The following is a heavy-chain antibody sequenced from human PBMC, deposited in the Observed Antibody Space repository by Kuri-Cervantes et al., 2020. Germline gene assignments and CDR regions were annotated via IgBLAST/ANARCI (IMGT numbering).Heavy chain of an antibody. CDR3: AKEGGSYYPTPHFQP. CDR2: ISGSGGST. J-gene: IGHJ1*01. V-gene: IGHV3-23*01. CDR1: GFTVSSNY. D-gene: IGHD1-26*01. Sequence: GGSLRLSCAASGFTVSSNYMSWFRQAPGKGLEWVSAISGSGGSTYYADSVKGRFTISRDNSKNTLYLQMNSLRAEDTAVYYCAKEGGSYYPTPHFQPWGQGTLVTVSS.